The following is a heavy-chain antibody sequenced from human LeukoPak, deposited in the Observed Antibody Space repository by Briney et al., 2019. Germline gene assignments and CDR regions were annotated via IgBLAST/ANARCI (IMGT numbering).Heavy chain of an antibody. CDR1: GGSISSYY. D-gene: IGHD3-9*01. Sequence: PSETLSLTCTASGGSISSYYWSWIRQPPEKGLEWIGYIYYSGSTIYNPSLKSRVTISVDTSKNQFSLKLSSVTSADTAVYYCARVDWNWYFDLWGRGTLVTVSS. CDR2: IYYSGST. J-gene: IGHJ2*01. V-gene: IGHV4-59*01. CDR3: ARVDWNWYFDL.